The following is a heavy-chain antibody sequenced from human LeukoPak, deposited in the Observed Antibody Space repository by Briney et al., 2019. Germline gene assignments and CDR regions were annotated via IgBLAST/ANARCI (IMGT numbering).Heavy chain of an antibody. Sequence: PSETLSLTCAVYGGSFSGYYWSWIRQPPGKGLEWIGEINHSGSTNYNPSLKSRVTISVDTSKNQFSLKLSSVTAADTAVYYCARVRDGYNSLYYGMDVWGQGTTVTVSS. CDR1: GGSFSGYY. CDR2: INHSGST. V-gene: IGHV4-34*01. CDR3: ARVRDGYNSLYYGMDV. J-gene: IGHJ6*02. D-gene: IGHD5-24*01.